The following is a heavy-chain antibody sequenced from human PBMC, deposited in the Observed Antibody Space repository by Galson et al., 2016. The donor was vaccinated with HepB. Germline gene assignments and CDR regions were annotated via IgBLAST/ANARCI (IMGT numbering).Heavy chain of an antibody. Sequence: SWVRLAPGKGLEWIRYVSYSRGPYYNPSLKSRITMSIETSKNQFSLKLSSVTAADTAVYYGAGARGVAGNWFDPWGQGTLVTVSS. D-gene: IGHD3-10*01. V-gene: IGHV4-31*02. CDR3: AGARGVAGNWFDP. J-gene: IGHJ5*02. CDR2: VSYSRGP.